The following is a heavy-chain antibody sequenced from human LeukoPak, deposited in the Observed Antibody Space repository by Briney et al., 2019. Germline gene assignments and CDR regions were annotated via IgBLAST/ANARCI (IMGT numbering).Heavy chain of an antibody. CDR3: AKGTGSGWYGGYYFDY. CDR2: ISGSGGST. CDR1: GLTFSSYA. Sequence: GGSLRLSCAASGLTFSSYALSWVRQAPGKGLEWVGAISGSGGSTYYPDSVRGRFTISRDTSKNTLYLQTNSLGAEDTAVYYCAKGTGSGWYGGYYFDYWGQGTLVTVSS. J-gene: IGHJ4*02. D-gene: IGHD6-19*01. V-gene: IGHV3-23*01.